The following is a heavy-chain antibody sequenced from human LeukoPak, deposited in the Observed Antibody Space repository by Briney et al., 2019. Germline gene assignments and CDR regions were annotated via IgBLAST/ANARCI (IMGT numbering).Heavy chain of an antibody. D-gene: IGHD2-15*01. CDR1: GFIFSNYA. Sequence: PGGSLRLSCAASGFIFSNYAMHWVRQAPGKGLEWVALISSDGSKIYYADSVKGRFTISRDNSRNTLYLQMNSLRAEDSAVYYCARGLHRRCSGGICYQPFDYWGQGTLVTVPS. J-gene: IGHJ4*02. CDR2: ISSDGSKI. V-gene: IGHV3-30*04. CDR3: ARGLHRRCSGGICYQPFDY.